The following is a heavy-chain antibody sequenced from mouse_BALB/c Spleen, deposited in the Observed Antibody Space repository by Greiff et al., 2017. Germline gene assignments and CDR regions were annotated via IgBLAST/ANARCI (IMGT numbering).Heavy chain of an antibody. D-gene: IGHD3-1*01. J-gene: IGHJ4*01. V-gene: IGHV2-9-2*01. CDR2: IWTGGGT. CDR1: GFSLTSYD. Sequence: QVQLQQSGPGLVAPSQSLSITCTVSGFSLTSYDISWIRQPPGKGLEWLGVIWTGGGTNYNSAFMSRLSISKDNSKSQVFLKMNSLQTDDTAIYYCVRDLGDYWGQGTSVTVSS. CDR3: VRDLGDY.